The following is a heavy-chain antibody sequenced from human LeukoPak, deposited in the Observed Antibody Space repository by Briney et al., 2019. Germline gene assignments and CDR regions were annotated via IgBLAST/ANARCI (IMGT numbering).Heavy chain of an antibody. CDR1: GYSFTSYW. J-gene: IGHJ4*02. CDR2: IYPGDSDT. D-gene: IGHD2-8*01. V-gene: IGHV5-51*01. Sequence: GESLKISCKGSGYSFTSYWIGWVRQMPGKGLEWMGIIYPGDSDTRYSPSFQGQVTISADKSICTAYLQWSSLKASDTAMYYCARHESCSNGVCYQINSWGQGTLVTVSS. CDR3: ARHESCSNGVCYQINS.